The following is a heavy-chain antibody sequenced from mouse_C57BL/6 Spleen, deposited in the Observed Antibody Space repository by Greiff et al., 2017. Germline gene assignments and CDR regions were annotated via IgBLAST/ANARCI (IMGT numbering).Heavy chain of an antibody. CDR3: AITTSRTTVVGFDY. CDR1: GYTFTSYW. D-gene: IGHD1-1*01. J-gene: IGHJ2*01. V-gene: IGHV1-55*01. Sequence: QVQLQQPGAELVKPGASVQMSCKASGYTFTSYWITWVKQRPGKRLEWIGDIFPGSGSTNYNEKFKSKATLTVDTSSSTAYMQLSSLTSEGSAVYYSAITTSRTTVVGFDYWGQGTTLTVSS. CDR2: IFPGSGST.